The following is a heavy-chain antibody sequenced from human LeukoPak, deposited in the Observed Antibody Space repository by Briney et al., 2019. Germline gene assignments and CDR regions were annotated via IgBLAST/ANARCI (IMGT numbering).Heavy chain of an antibody. CDR1: GFTFSNFW. CDR2: IHPEGSEK. V-gene: IGHV3-7*04. CDR3: ARGDAFSGDH. Sequence: GGSLRLSCAVSGFTFSNFWMSRVRQAPGRGLEWVANIHPEGSEKYHVESVKGRFTISRDNAKNSLFLQMNGLRVEDTAVYYCARGDAFSGDHWGQGTLVTVSS. J-gene: IGHJ4*02.